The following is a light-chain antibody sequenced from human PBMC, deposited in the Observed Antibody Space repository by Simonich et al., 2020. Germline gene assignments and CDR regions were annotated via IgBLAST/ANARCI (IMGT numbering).Light chain of an antibody. J-gene: IGKJ2*01. CDR1: QRVLYSSNNKNY. CDR3: QQYYSTPDT. Sequence: DIVMTQSPDSLAVSLGESATINCKSSQRVLYSSNNKNYLAWYQQKPGQPPKLLIYWEATRESGVPDRCSGSGSGTDFTLTISSLQAEDVAVYYCQQYYSTPDTFGQGTKLEIK. V-gene: IGKV4-1*01. CDR2: WEA.